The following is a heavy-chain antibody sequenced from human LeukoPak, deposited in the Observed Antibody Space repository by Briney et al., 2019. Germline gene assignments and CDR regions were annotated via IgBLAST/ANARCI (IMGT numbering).Heavy chain of an antibody. D-gene: IGHD3-22*01. CDR1: GYTFTGYY. J-gene: IGHJ4*02. Sequence: ASVKVSCKASGYTFTGYYMHWVRQAPGQGLEWMGWINPNSGGTNYAQKFQGRVTMTRDTSISTAYMELSRLRSDDTAVYYCARLTFNDDYYDSSGGGFDYWGQGTLVTVSS. V-gene: IGHV1-2*02. CDR3: ARLTFNDDYYDSSGGGFDY. CDR2: INPNSGGT.